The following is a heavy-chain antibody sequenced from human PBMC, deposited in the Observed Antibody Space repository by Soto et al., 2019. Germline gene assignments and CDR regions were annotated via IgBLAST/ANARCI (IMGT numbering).Heavy chain of an antibody. Sequence: EVQLVQSGAEVKKPGESLRISCKGSGYSFTSYWISWVRQMSGKGLEWMGTIDPSDSYTNYSPSFQGHVTISADKSISTAYLQWSSLKASDTAMYYCATARERFGELYPFDGCDIWGQGTMVSVSS. V-gene: IGHV5-10-1*03. D-gene: IGHD3-10*01. CDR1: GYSFTSYW. J-gene: IGHJ3*02. CDR3: ATARERFGELYPFDGCDI. CDR2: IDPSDSYT.